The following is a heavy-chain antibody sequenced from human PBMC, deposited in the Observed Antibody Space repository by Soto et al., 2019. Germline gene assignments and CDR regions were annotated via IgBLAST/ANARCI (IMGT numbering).Heavy chain of an antibody. V-gene: IGHV1-18*01. Sequence: GASVKVSCKASGYTFTSYGISWVRQAPGQGLEWMGWISAYNGNTNYAQKLQGRVTMTTDTSTSTAYMELRSLRSDDTAVYYCERDDSRLYQLPTVDYWGQGTLVTVSS. CDR1: GYTFTSYG. CDR3: ERDDSRLYQLPTVDY. D-gene: IGHD2-2*01. J-gene: IGHJ4*02. CDR2: ISAYNGNT.